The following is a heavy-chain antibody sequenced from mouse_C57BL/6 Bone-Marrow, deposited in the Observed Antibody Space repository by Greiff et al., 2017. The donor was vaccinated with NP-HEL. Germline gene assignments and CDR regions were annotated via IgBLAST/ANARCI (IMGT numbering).Heavy chain of an antibody. J-gene: IGHJ4*01. Sequence: EVKLVESGGGLVKPGGSLKLSCAASGFTFSSYAMSWVRQTPEKRLEWVATISDGGSYTYYPDNVKGRFTISRDNAKNTLYLQMSHLKSEDTAMYYCARERIYYYGSKSYYYAMDYWGQGNSVTVSS. CDR2: ISDGGSYT. V-gene: IGHV5-4*01. CDR3: ARERIYYYGSKSYYYAMDY. D-gene: IGHD1-1*01. CDR1: GFTFSSYA.